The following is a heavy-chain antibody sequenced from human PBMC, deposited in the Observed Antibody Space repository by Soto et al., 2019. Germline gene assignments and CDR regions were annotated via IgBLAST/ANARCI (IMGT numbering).Heavy chain of an antibody. CDR3: ARRAGGSGSNYFFDF. Sequence: SETLSLTCTVSGGSISSSSYYWGWIRQPPGKGLQWIGSIYYSGSTYYNPSLKSRVTISVDTSKNQFSLKLNSVTAADTAVYYCARRAGGSGSNYFFDFWGHGTLVTVSS. J-gene: IGHJ4*01. CDR2: IYYSGST. CDR1: GGSISSSSYY. D-gene: IGHD3-10*01. V-gene: IGHV4-39*01.